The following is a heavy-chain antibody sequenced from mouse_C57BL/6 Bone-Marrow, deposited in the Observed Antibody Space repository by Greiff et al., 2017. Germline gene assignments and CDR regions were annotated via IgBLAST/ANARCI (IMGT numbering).Heavy chain of an antibody. V-gene: IGHV1-81*01. CDR3: AWPSPWFAY. Sequence: VQLQQSGAELARPGASVKLSCKASGYTFTSYGISWVKQRTGQGLEWIGEISPRSGNTYYNEKFKGKATLTADKSSSTAYMELRSLTSEDSAVYFCAWPSPWFAYWGQGTLVSGSA. J-gene: IGHJ3*01. CDR2: ISPRSGNT. CDR1: GYTFTSYG.